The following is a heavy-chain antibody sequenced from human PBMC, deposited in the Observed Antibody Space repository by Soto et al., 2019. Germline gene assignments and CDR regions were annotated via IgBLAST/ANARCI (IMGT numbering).Heavy chain of an antibody. CDR2: ISAYNGNT. CDR3: ARETGIPPFDAFDI. Sequence: GASVKVSCKASGYTFTSYGISWVRQAPGQGLEWMGWISAYNGNTNYAQKLQGRVTMTTDTSTSTAYMELRSLRSDDTAVYYCARETGIPPFDAFDIWGQGTMVTVSS. J-gene: IGHJ3*02. D-gene: IGHD7-27*01. CDR1: GYTFTSYG. V-gene: IGHV1-18*01.